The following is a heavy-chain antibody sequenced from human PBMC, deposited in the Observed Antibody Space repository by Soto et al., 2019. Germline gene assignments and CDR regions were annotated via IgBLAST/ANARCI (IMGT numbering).Heavy chain of an antibody. D-gene: IGHD6-13*01. Sequence: QVQLQESGPGLVKPSETLSLTCTVSGGSISSYYWSWIRQPPGKGLEWIGYIYYSGSTNYNPSLKSRVTISVDTSKKQFSLKLSSVTAADTAVYYCARGVPGIAAAGAFDIWGQGTMVTVSS. J-gene: IGHJ3*02. V-gene: IGHV4-59*01. CDR2: IYYSGST. CDR1: GGSISSYY. CDR3: ARGVPGIAAAGAFDI.